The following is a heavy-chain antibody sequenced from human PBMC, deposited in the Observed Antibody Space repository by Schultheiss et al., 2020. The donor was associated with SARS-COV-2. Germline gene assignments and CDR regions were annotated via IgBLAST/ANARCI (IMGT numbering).Heavy chain of an antibody. CDR3: ARGGGGLKIDY. CDR1: GFTFSSYA. Sequence: GGSLRLSCAASGFTFSSYAMSWVRQAPGKGLEWVSAISGSGGSTYYADSVKGRFTISRDNSKNSLYLQMNSLRAEDTAVYYCARGGGGLKIDYWGQGTLVTVSS. J-gene: IGHJ4*02. CDR2: ISGSGGST. V-gene: IGHV3-23*01. D-gene: IGHD1-26*01.